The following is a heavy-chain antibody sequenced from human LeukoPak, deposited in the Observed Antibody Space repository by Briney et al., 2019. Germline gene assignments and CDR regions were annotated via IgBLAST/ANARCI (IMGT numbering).Heavy chain of an antibody. J-gene: IGHJ6*03. D-gene: IGHD6-13*01. CDR2: IYHSGST. V-gene: IGHV4-38-2*01. Sequence: PSETLSLTCAVSGYSISSGYYWGCIRQPPGKGLEWIGSIYHSGSTYYNPSLKSRVTISVDTSKNQFSLKLSSVTAADTAVYYCARVYISPYYYMDVWGKGTTVTVSS. CDR1: GYSISSGYY. CDR3: ARVYISPYYYMDV.